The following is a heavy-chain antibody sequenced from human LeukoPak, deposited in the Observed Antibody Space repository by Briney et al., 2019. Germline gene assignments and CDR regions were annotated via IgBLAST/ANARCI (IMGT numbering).Heavy chain of an antibody. Sequence: PSQTLSLTCTVSGGSISSGSYYWSWIRQPAGKGLEWIGRIYTSGSTNYNPSLKSRVTISVDTSKNQFSLKLSSVTAADTAVYYCARDAGYYYEGWGQGTLVTVSS. J-gene: IGHJ4*02. CDR1: GGSISSGSYY. CDR3: ARDAGYYYEG. V-gene: IGHV4-61*02. CDR2: IYTSGST. D-gene: IGHD3-22*01.